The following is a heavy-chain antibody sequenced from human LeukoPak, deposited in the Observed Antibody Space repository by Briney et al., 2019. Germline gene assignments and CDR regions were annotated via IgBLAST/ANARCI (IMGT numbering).Heavy chain of an antibody. CDR2: ISSGSSDI. D-gene: IGHD6-13*01. CDR1: GFTFSYYN. J-gene: IGHJ4*02. Sequence: GSLRLSCAASGFTFSYYNMNWVRQAPGKGLEWLSSISSGSSDIYHADSVKGRFTISRDNAKNSLYLQMNSLRAEDTAVYYCARTVAGGAAAGTVDYWGQGTLVTVSS. CDR3: ARTVAGGAAAGTVDY. V-gene: IGHV3-21*01.